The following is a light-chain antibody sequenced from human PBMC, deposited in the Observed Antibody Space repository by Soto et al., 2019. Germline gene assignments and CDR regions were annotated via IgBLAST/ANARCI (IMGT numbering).Light chain of an antibody. V-gene: IGKV3-15*01. CDR1: QSVGSN. CDR3: QQYNNWPPVT. J-gene: IGKJ2*01. Sequence: EIVMTQSPATLSVSPGERVTLSCRASQSVGSNLAWYQHKPGQAPRLLIYGASTRATSVPARFSGSGSGTEFTLTISSLQSEDFPLYYCQQYNNWPPVTFGQGTKLEIK. CDR2: GAS.